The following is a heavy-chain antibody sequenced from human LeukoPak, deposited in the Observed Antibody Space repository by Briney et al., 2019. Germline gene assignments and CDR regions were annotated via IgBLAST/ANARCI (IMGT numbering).Heavy chain of an antibody. CDR1: GFTFSSYS. CDR2: ISGSGGST. J-gene: IGHJ4*02. V-gene: IGHV3-23*01. D-gene: IGHD1-26*01. CDR3: AKVDQTRTSGSYFDY. Sequence: GGSLRLSCAASGFTFSSYSMNRVRQAPGKGLEWVSAISGSGGSTYYADSVKGRFTISRDNSKNTLYLQMNSLRAEDTAVYYCAKVDQTRTSGSYFDYWGQGTLVTVSS.